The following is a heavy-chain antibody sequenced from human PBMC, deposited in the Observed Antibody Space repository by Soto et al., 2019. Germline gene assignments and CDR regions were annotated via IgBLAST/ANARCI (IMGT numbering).Heavy chain of an antibody. CDR2: IIPMFGTS. CDR1: GGTFSNYG. V-gene: IGHV1-69*01. CDR3: ARDRTSTLVDRYYSMDV. J-gene: IGHJ6*02. Sequence: QVQLVQSGAEVKKPGSSVKVSCMASGGTFSNYGISWVRQAPGQGLEWMGGIIPMFGTSNYAQKFQGRVTITADASTSTAYMELSSLRSEDTAVYYCARDRTSTLVDRYYSMDVWGQGTTVTVSS. D-gene: IGHD1-26*01.